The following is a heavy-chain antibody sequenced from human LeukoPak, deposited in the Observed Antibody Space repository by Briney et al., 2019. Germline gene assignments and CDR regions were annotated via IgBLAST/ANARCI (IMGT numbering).Heavy chain of an antibody. J-gene: IGHJ4*02. CDR2: ISSSSSTI. CDR3: ARFYYDSSGYLYYFDY. D-gene: IGHD3-22*01. V-gene: IGHV3-48*04. CDR1: GFTFSSYS. Sequence: GGSLRLSCAASGFTFSSYSMNWVRQAPGKGLEWVSYISSSSSTIYYADSVKGRFTISRDNAKNSLYLQMNSLRAEDTAVYYCARFYYDSSGYLYYFDYWGQGTLVTVSS.